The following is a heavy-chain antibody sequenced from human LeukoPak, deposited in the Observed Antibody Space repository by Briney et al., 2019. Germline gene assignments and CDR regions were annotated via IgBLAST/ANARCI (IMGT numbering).Heavy chain of an antibody. CDR1: GYTFTSNY. Sequence: ASVTVSCKASGYTFTSNYIHWVRQAPGQGLEWMGMIYPRDGSTSYAQEFQGRVTVTRDTSTSTVHMELSGLGSEDTAVYYCARDQEGFDYWGQGTLVTVSS. CDR3: ARDQEGFDY. J-gene: IGHJ4*02. V-gene: IGHV1-46*01. CDR2: IYPRDGST.